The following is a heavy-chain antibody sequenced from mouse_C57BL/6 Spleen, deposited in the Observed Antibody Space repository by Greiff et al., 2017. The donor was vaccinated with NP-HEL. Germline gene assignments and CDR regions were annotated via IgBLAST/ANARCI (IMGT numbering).Heavy chain of an antibody. Sequence: VQLQQSGAELVRPGSSVKLSCKASGYTFTSYWMHWVKQRPIQGLEWIGNIDPSDSETHYNQKFKDKATLTVDKSSSTAYMQLSSLTSEDSAVYYCARAIAMVTTDAMDYWGQGTSVTVSS. V-gene: IGHV1-52*01. CDR3: ARAIAMVTTDAMDY. CDR1: GYTFTSYW. CDR2: IDPSDSET. J-gene: IGHJ4*01. D-gene: IGHD2-2*01.